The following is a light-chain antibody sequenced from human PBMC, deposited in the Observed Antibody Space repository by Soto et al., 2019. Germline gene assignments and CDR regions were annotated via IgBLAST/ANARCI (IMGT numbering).Light chain of an antibody. CDR3: QHYNALRWR. CDR2: GAS. V-gene: IGKV3-15*01. CDR1: QSISTN. J-gene: IGKJ1*01. Sequence: EIVMTQSPATLSVSPGERATLSCRASQSISTNLAWYQQKPGQAPRLLIYGASTRATGVPARFSGSGSGTEFTLTISSLQSEDFAVYYCQHYNALRWRFGHGTKVEIK.